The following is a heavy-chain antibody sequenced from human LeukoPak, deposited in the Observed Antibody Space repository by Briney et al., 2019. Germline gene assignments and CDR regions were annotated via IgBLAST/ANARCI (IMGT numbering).Heavy chain of an antibody. CDR3: ARMRPELDY. CDR2: ISSSGNTI. CDR1: GFTFSSYE. D-gene: IGHD6-6*01. V-gene: IGHV3-48*03. J-gene: IGHJ4*02. Sequence: GGSLRLSCAASGFTFSSYEMNWVRQAPGKGLEWISYISSSGNTIYYADSVKGRFTISRDNAKNSLYLQMNILRAEDTAVYYCARMRPELDYWGQGTLVAVSS.